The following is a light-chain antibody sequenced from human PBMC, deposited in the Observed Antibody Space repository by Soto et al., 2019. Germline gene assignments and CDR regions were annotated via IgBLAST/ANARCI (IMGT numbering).Light chain of an antibody. CDR3: QQYNTWPPDRT. CDR2: GAS. J-gene: IGKJ1*01. V-gene: IGKV3-15*01. Sequence: EIVMTQSPATLSVSPGERATLSCRASQSVGSNLAWYQQKPGQAPRRLIYGASTRATGIPARFSGSGSGTEFTLTISSLQSEDFAIYFCQQYNTWPPDRTFGQGTKVEIK. CDR1: QSVGSN.